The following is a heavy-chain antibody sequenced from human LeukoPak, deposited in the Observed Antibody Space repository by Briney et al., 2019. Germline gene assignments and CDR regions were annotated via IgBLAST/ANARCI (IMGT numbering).Heavy chain of an antibody. V-gene: IGHV4-31*03. CDR2: IYYSGST. J-gene: IGHJ5*02. Sequence: PSETLSLTCTVSGGSISSGGYYWSWIRQHPGKGLEWIGYIYYSGSTYYNPSLKSRVTISVDTSKNQFSLKLSSVTAADTAVYYCAREGSYTVTTNNNWFDPWGQGTLVTVSS. CDR1: GGSISSGGYY. D-gene: IGHD4-17*01. CDR3: AREGSYTVTTNNNWFDP.